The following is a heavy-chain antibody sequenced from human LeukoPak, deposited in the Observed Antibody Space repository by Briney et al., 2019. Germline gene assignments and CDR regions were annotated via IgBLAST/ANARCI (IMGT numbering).Heavy chain of an antibody. CDR3: ASSTPLNYYDSSGYYHI. D-gene: IGHD3-22*01. J-gene: IGHJ4*02. Sequence: SETLSLTCTVSGGSISSSSYYWGWIRQPPGKGLEWIGSIYYSGSTYYNPSLKSRVTISVDTSKNQFSLKLSSVTAADTAVYYCASSTPLNYYDSSGYYHIWGQGTLVTVSS. CDR2: IYYSGST. V-gene: IGHV4-39*07. CDR1: GGSISSSSYY.